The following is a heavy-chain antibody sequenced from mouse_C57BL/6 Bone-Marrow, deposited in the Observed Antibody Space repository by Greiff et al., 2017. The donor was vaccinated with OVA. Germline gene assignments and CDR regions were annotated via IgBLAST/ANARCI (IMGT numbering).Heavy chain of an antibody. CDR2: IYPGDGDT. D-gene: IGHD1-1*01. CDR1: GYAFSSSW. Sequence: QVHVKQSGPELVKPGASVKISCKASGYAFSSSWMNWVKQRPGKGLEWIGRIYPGDGDTNYHGKFKGKATLTADKSSSTAYMQLSSLTSEDSAVYICARDYYPYYYAMDYWGQGTSVTVSS. CDR3: ARDYYPYYYAMDY. V-gene: IGHV1-82*01. J-gene: IGHJ4*01.